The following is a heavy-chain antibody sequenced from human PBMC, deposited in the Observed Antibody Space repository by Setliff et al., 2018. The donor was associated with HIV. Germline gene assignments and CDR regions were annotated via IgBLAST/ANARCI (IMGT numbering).Heavy chain of an antibody. Sequence: PSETLSLTCTVSGYSISSGYYWGWIRQPPGKGLEWIGSIYHSGSTYYNPSLKSRVTISVDTSKNQFSLKLSSVTAADTAVYYCARDDSGGWHFYYYYGMDVWGQGTTVTVSS. CDR2: IYHSGST. CDR1: GYSISSGYY. CDR3: ARDDSGGWHFYYYYGMDV. V-gene: IGHV4-38-2*02. D-gene: IGHD6-19*01. J-gene: IGHJ6*02.